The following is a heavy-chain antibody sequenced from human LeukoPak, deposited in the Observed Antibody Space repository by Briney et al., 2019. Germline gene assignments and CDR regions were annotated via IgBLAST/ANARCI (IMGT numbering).Heavy chain of an antibody. V-gene: IGHV3-23*01. CDR1: GFTFSSYT. Sequence: GGSLRLSCAASGFTFSSYTMSWVRQAPGKGLEWVSTITTSDGNTYYADSVKGRFTVSRDNSKNTLYLQMNSLRAEDTAVYYCAKDGGLWVSAHWGDSWGRGTLVIVSS. CDR2: ITTSDGNT. D-gene: IGHD7-27*01. CDR3: AKDGGLWVSAHWGDS. J-gene: IGHJ4*02.